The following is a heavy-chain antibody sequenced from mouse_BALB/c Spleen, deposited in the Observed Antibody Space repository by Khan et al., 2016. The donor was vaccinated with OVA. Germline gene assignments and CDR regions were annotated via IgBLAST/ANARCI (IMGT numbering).Heavy chain of an antibody. J-gene: IGHJ2*01. CDR1: GYSIPSDYA. Sequence: LLLKVPEPCLVKPSQSLSITCTFTGYSIPSDYAWNWLRQFPGNKLEWMGCISYSGNTNYNPSLKSRISITRDTSKNQFFLQLNSVTTEDTATYYCARVYGGDFDYWGQGTTLTVSS. V-gene: IGHV3-2*02. D-gene: IGHD1-1*01. CDR3: ARVYGGDFDY. CDR2: ISYSGNT.